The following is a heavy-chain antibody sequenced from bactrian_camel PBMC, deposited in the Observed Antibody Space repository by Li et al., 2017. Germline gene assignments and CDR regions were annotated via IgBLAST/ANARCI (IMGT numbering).Heavy chain of an antibody. J-gene: IGHJ4*01. CDR1: ESMTESYW. CDR2: IGQHGDT. Sequence: VQLVESGGGSVQAGGSLRLSCSVDESMTESYWLAWFRQSPGAEREGVAAIGQHGDTSYADSVKGRFTISRDNTRNTLYLQMNSLKPEDTAMYYCVVDYEFCLAYSMPKATYWGQGTQVTVS. V-gene: IGHV3S53*01. D-gene: IGHD3*01. CDR3: VVDYEFCLAYSMPKATY.